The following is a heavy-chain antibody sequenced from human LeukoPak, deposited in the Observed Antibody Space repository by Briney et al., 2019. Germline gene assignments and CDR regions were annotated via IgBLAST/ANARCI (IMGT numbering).Heavy chain of an antibody. CDR2: ISNDGSNK. D-gene: IGHD2-8*01. Sequence: PGGSLRLSCAASGFTFSSYAMHWVRQAPGKGLEWVAVISNDGSNKYYADSVKGRFTISRDNSKNTLYLQMNSLRAEDTAVYYCAREGDIVLMVYAALDYWGQGTLVTVSS. V-gene: IGHV3-30-3*01. CDR1: GFTFSSYA. CDR3: AREGDIVLMVYAALDY. J-gene: IGHJ4*02.